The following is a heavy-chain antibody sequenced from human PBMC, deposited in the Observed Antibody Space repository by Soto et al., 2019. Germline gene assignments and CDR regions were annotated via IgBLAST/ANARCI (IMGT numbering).Heavy chain of an antibody. Sequence: SETLSLTCAVYGGSFSGYYWSWIRQPPGKGLEWIGEINHSGSTNYNPSLKSRVTISVDTSKNQFSLKLSSVTAADTAVYYCARKLYYYDSSGYYLVHYYYYGMDVWGQGTTVTVSS. V-gene: IGHV4-34*01. D-gene: IGHD3-22*01. CDR2: INHSGST. CDR3: ARKLYYYDSSGYYLVHYYYYGMDV. J-gene: IGHJ6*02. CDR1: GGSFSGYY.